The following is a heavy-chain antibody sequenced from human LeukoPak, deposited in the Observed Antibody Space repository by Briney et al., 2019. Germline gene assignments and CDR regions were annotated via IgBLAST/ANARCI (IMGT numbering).Heavy chain of an antibody. J-gene: IGHJ4*02. CDR2: IGGGGVTT. Sequence: PGGSLRLSCAASGITFSDSAMSWVRQAPGKGLEWVSAIGGGGVTTDYADSVKGRFTISRDNSKNTLYLQMNSLRVEDTATYYCAKFGGYYSESIRRFFDFWGQGTLVTVSS. D-gene: IGHD3-22*01. CDR3: AKFGGYYSESIRRFFDF. CDR1: GITFSDSA. V-gene: IGHV3-23*01.